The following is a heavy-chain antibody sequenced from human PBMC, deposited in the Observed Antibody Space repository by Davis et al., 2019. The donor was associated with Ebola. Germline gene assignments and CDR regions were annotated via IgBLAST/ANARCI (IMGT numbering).Heavy chain of an antibody. D-gene: IGHD5-18*01. CDR1: GFTFSSNS. CDR2: IDASSSYI. Sequence: PGGSLRLSCAASGFTFSSNSMNWVRQAPGKGLEWVSAIDASSSYIYYADAVRGQFTISRDNDRNSVYLQMNNLRVEDTAVYYCARIYSHGLFYFDYWGQGTLVTVSP. J-gene: IGHJ4*02. V-gene: IGHV3-21*06. CDR3: ARIYSHGLFYFDY.